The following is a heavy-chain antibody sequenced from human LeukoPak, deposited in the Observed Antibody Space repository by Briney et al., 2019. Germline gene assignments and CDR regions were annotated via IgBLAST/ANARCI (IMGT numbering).Heavy chain of an antibody. CDR2: IYTSGST. Sequence: SETLSLTCTVSGGSISSYSWSWIRQPAGKGLEWIGRIYTSGSTNYNPSLKSRVTMSVDTSKIQFSLKLSSVTAADTAVYYCARAHYDFWSAYLDYWGQGTLVTVSS. J-gene: IGHJ4*02. CDR1: GGSISSYS. V-gene: IGHV4-4*07. D-gene: IGHD3-3*01. CDR3: ARAHYDFWSAYLDY.